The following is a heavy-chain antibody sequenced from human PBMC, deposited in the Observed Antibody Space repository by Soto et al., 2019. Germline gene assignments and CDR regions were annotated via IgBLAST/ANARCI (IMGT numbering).Heavy chain of an antibody. CDR1: DLSFSNAY. CDR3: TTRGALGY. Sequence: EVQLVESGGGLVKPGESLRLSCAASDLSFSNAYINWVRQAPGKGLEWVGRIKSKTDGGTIDYAAHVKGRFIISRDDSSNTVYLQMTSLKTEDTAVYYCTTRGALGYWGQGTLVTVSS. J-gene: IGHJ4*02. CDR2: IKSKTDGGTI. D-gene: IGHD2-15*01. V-gene: IGHV3-15*07.